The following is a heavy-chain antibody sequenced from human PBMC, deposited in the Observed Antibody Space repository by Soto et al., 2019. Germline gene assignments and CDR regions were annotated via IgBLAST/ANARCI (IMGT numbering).Heavy chain of an antibody. Sequence: SETLSLTCTVSGGSISSYYWSWIRQPPGKGLEWIGYIYYSGSTNYNPSLKSRVTISVDTSKNQFSLKLSSVTAADTAEYYCARVLRCRGQPNWFDPWGQGTLVTVSS. CDR2: IYYSGST. V-gene: IGHV4-59*01. D-gene: IGHD3-3*01. CDR3: ARVLRCRGQPNWFDP. J-gene: IGHJ5*02. CDR1: GGSISSYY.